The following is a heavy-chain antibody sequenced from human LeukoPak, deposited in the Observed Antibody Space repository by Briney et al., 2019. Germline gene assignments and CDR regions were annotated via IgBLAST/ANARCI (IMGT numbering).Heavy chain of an antibody. Sequence: PGGSLRLACAASEFTFSRYWIHWVRQAPGQGLVWVSRINSDGTSTIYADSVKGRFTISRDNAKNTLYLQMNSLRAEDTAVYYCARARRDGYNVFDYWGQGALVTVSS. J-gene: IGHJ4*02. D-gene: IGHD5-24*01. CDR1: EFTFSRYW. CDR2: INSDGTST. CDR3: ARARRDGYNVFDY. V-gene: IGHV3-74*01.